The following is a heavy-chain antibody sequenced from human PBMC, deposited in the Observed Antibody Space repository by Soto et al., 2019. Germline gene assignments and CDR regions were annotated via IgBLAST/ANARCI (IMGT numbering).Heavy chain of an antibody. J-gene: IGHJ4*02. CDR1: GGSISSGGYY. CDR3: ARQFGDVYNAVEY. V-gene: IGHV4-31*03. D-gene: IGHD3-3*01. Sequence: TLSLTCTVSGGSISSGGYYWSWIRQHPGKGLEWIGYIYYSGSTYYNPSLKSRVTISVDTSKNQFSLRVRSVTAADTAVYYCARQFGDVYNAVEYWGQGALVTVS. CDR2: IYYSGST.